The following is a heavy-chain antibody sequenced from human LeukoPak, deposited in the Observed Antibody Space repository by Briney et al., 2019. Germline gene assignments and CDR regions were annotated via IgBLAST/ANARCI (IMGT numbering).Heavy chain of an antibody. J-gene: IGHJ5*02. CDR2: INHSGST. CDR3: ARYYDFWSGYYSWFDP. D-gene: IGHD3-3*01. V-gene: IGHV4-34*01. Sequence: PSETLSLTCAVYGGSFSGYYWSWIRQPPGKGLEWMGEINHSGSTNYNPSLKSRVTISVDTSKNQFSLKLSSVTAADTAVYYCARYYDFWSGYYSWFDPWGQGTLVTVSS. CDR1: GGSFSGYY.